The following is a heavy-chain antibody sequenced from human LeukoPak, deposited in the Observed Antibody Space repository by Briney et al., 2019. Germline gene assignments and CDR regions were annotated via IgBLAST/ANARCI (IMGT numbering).Heavy chain of an antibody. CDR1: GGSISSYY. D-gene: IGHD3-22*01. V-gene: IGHV4-59*01. Sequence: SSETLSLTCTVSGGSISSYYWSWIRQPPGKGLEWIGYIYYSGSTNYNPSLKSRVTISVDTSKNQFSLKLSSVTAADTAVYYCARTPYYYDSSGYYFDAFDIWGQGTMVTVSS. CDR3: ARTPYYYDSSGYYFDAFDI. CDR2: IYYSGST. J-gene: IGHJ3*02.